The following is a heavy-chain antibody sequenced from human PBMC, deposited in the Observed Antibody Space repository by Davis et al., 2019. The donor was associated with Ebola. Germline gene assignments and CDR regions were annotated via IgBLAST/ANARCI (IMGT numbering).Heavy chain of an antibody. CDR3: ARHARVSGSRYYYGMDV. CDR2: IYHSGST. D-gene: IGHD1-26*01. CDR1: GGSISSSNW. V-gene: IGHV4-4*02. J-gene: IGHJ6*02. Sequence: SETLSLTCAVSGGSISSSNWWSWVRQPPGKGLEWIGEIYHSGSTNYNPSLKSRVTISVDKSKNQFSLKLSSVTAADTAVYYCARHARVSGSRYYYGMDVWGQGTTVTVSS.